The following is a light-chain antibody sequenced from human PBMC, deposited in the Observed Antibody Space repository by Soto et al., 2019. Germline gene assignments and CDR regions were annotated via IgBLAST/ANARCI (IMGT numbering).Light chain of an antibody. CDR2: EVN. CDR3: SSYAGSSNV. V-gene: IGLV2-8*01. J-gene: IGLJ1*01. CDR1: SSDVGGYNY. Sequence: ALTRPPSASGSPGQSVAISCTGTSSDVGGYNYVSWYQQHPGKAPKLMIYEVNKRPSGVPDRFSGSKSGNTASLTVSGLQAEDEADYYCSSYAGSSNVFGTGTKVTVL.